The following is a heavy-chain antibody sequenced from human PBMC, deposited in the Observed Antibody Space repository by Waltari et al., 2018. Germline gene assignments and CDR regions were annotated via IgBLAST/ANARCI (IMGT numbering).Heavy chain of an antibody. CDR2: IHHSGSI. J-gene: IGHJ4*02. V-gene: IGHV4-34*01. CDR3: VRGKMYSRPYFDY. CDR1: GDSFIGYY. Sequence: QMQLQQWGAGLLKPSETLSLTCAVSGDSFIGYYCNWIRQPPGRGLGWLGEIHHSGSINYNPSLESRVTISQAMSKNQFSLKLTSVTAADTAVYYCVRGKMYSRPYFDYWGQGTLVTVSS. D-gene: IGHD6-13*01.